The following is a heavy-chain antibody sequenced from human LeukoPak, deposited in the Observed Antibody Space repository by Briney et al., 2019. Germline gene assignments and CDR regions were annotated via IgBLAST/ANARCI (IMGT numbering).Heavy chain of an antibody. CDR2: IKNDGSST. D-gene: IGHD3-16*01. V-gene: IGHV3-74*01. CDR3: ARGGGLDV. Sequence: GGSLRLSCAASGFTFSSYWMHWVRQTPGKGLVWVSRIKNDGSSTSYADSVKGRFTISRDNSKNTLYLQMNTLRAEDTAVYFCARGGGLDVWGQGATVTVSS. CDR1: GFTFSSYW. J-gene: IGHJ6*02.